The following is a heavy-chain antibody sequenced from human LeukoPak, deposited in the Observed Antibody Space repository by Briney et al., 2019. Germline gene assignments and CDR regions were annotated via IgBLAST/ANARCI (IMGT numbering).Heavy chain of an antibody. CDR3: ARLLGEATIYDL. CDR1: GFTFSSYW. CDR2: INTDGSST. Sequence: PGGSLRLSCAASGFTFSSYWMHWVRQAPGKGLVWVSRINTDGSSTSYADSVKGRFTISRDNAKNTLYLQMNSLRAEDTAMYYCARLLGEATIYDLWGQGTLVTVSS. V-gene: IGHV3-74*01. D-gene: IGHD3-16*01. J-gene: IGHJ5*02.